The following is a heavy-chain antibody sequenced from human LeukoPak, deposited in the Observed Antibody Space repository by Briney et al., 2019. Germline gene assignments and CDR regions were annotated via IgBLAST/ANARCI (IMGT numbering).Heavy chain of an antibody. Sequence: GGSLRLSCAASGFTFGGYWMHWVRQAPGKGLEWVAVIWYDGSNKYYADSVKGRFTISRDNSKNTLYLQMNSLRAEDTAVYYCARISAAAGTESFDYWGQGTLVTVSS. D-gene: IGHD6-13*01. J-gene: IGHJ4*02. CDR1: GFTFGGYW. CDR2: IWYDGSNK. CDR3: ARISAAAGTESFDY. V-gene: IGHV3-33*08.